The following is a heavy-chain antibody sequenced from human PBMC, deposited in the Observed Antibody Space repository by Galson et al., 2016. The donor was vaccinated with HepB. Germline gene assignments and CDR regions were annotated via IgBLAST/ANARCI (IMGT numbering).Heavy chain of an antibody. J-gene: IGHJ4*02. CDR3: ARQDYYDSSGYSYFDY. V-gene: IGHV2-70*01. Sequence: PALVKPTQTLTLTCTFAGFSLSTSGMRVSWIRQPPGKALEWLALIGWDDEKYYSTSLKTRLTISKDTSKNQVVLTMTNMDPVDTATYYCARQDYYDSSGYSYFDYWGQGTLVTVSS. D-gene: IGHD3-22*01. CDR2: IGWDDEK. CDR1: GFSLSTSGMR.